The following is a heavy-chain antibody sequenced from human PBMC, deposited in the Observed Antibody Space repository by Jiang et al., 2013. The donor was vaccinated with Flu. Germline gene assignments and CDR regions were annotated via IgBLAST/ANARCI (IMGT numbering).Heavy chain of an antibody. Sequence: YTFTSYAMHWVRQAPGQRLEWMGWINAGNGNTKYSQKFQGRVTITRDTSASTAYMELSSLRSEDTAVYYCASGRRYGSGSPFDYWGQGTLVTVSS. CDR1: YTFTSYA. CDR2: INAGNGNT. J-gene: IGHJ4*02. CDR3: ASGRRYGSGSPFDY. D-gene: IGHD3-10*01. V-gene: IGHV1-3*01.